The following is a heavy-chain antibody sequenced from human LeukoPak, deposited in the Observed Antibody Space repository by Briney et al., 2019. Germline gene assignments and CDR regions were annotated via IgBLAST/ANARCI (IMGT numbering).Heavy chain of an antibody. J-gene: IGHJ4*02. V-gene: IGHV4-31*03. CDR1: GGSIGSGGYS. CDR2: IYYTGST. Sequence: SETLSLTCTVSGGSIGSGGYSWTWIRQHSGKGLEWIGYIYYTGSTYYNPSLKSRVTISVDTSKNQFSLKLSSVTAADTAVYYCARARGPSLGSAYDYWGQGTLVTVSS. CDR3: ARARGPSLGSAYDY. D-gene: IGHD3-22*01.